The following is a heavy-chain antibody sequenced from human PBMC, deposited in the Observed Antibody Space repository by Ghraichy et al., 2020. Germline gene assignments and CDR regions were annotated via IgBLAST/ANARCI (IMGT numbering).Heavy chain of an antibody. CDR1: GYTFTSYY. Sequence: ASVKVSCKASGYTFTSYYMHWVRQAPGQGLEWMGIINPSGGSTSYAQKFQGRVTMTRDTSTSTVYMELSSLRSEDTAVYYCARGGGRRDYYYYGMDVWGQGTTVTVSS. D-gene: IGHD1-1*01. V-gene: IGHV1-46*01. J-gene: IGHJ6*02. CDR2: INPSGGST. CDR3: ARGGGRRDYYYYGMDV.